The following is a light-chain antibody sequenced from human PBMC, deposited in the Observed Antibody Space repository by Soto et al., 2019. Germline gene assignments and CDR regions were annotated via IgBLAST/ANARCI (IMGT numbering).Light chain of an antibody. CDR3: QQRSNWPLT. V-gene: IGKV3-11*01. Sequence: EIVLTQSPATLSLSPGERATLSYRASQSVSSYLAWYQQKFGQAPRLLIYDASNRATGIPARFSGSGSGTEFTLTISSLEPEDFAVYYCQQRSNWPLTFGGGTKVEIK. J-gene: IGKJ4*01. CDR1: QSVSSY. CDR2: DAS.